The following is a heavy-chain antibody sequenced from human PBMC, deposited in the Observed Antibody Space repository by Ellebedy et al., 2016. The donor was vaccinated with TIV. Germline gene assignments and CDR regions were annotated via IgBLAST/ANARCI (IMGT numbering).Heavy chain of an antibody. Sequence: PGGSLRLSCTASGFLFSGSAIHWVRQAPGKGLEWLGRIRSKLNNYATTYSASVKGRFTISRDDSQNVAYLQMNGLKTEDTATYYCTRHVVLEDYWGQGTLVTVSS. D-gene: IGHD2-8*02. V-gene: IGHV3-73*01. J-gene: IGHJ4*02. CDR3: TRHVVLEDY. CDR1: GFLFSGSA. CDR2: IRSKLNNYAT.